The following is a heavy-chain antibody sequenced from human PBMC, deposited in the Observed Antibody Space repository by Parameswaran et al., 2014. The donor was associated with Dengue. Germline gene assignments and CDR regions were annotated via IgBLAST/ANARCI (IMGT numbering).Heavy chain of an antibody. V-gene: IGHV4-34*01. J-gene: IGHJ6*02. CDR3: AREMATIYYYGMDV. CDR2: INHSGST. Sequence: RQPPGKGLEWIGEINHSGSTNYNPSLKSRVTISVDTSKNQFSLKLSSVTAADTAVYYCAREMATIYYYGMDVWGQGTTVTVSS. D-gene: IGHD5-24*01.